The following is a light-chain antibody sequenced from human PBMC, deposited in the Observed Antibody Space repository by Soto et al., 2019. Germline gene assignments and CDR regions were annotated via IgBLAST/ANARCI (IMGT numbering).Light chain of an antibody. CDR2: DVS. CDR3: SSYTSSSTLGV. V-gene: IGLV2-14*01. Sequence: QSVLTQPASVSGSPGQSITISCTGTRSDVGGYNYVSWYQQHPGKAPKLMIYDVSNRPSGVSDRFSGSKSGNTASLTISGRQAEDEADYYCSSYTSSSTLGVFGGGTKLTVL. J-gene: IGLJ2*01. CDR1: RSDVGGYNY.